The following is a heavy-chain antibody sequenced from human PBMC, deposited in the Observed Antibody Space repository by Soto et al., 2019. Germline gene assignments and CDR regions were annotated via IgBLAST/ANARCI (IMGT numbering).Heavy chain of an antibody. D-gene: IGHD3-22*01. V-gene: IGHV1-69*13. CDR2: IIPIFGTA. CDR1: GGTFSSYA. Sequence: GASVKVSCKASGGTFSSYAISWVRQAPGQGLEWMGGIIPIFGTANYAQKFQGRVTITADESTSTAYMELSSLRSEDTAGYYCARDRGYYDSSGYPSPFYYYGMDVWGQGTTVTVSS. CDR3: ARDRGYYDSSGYPSPFYYYGMDV. J-gene: IGHJ6*02.